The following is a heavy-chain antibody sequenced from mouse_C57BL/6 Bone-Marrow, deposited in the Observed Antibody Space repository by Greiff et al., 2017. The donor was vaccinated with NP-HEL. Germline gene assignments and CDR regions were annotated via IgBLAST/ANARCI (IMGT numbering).Heavy chain of an antibody. CDR1: GYSITSGYY. J-gene: IGHJ2*01. CDR2: ISYDGSN. D-gene: IGHD4-1*01. CDR3: ARGGGLNWDVFDY. V-gene: IGHV3-6*01. Sequence: EVQLQESGPGLVKPSQSLSLTCSVTGYSITSGYYWNWIRQFPGNKLEWMGYISYDGSNNYNPSLKNRISITRDTSKNQFFLKLNSVTTEDTATYYCARGGGLNWDVFDYWGQGTTLTVSS.